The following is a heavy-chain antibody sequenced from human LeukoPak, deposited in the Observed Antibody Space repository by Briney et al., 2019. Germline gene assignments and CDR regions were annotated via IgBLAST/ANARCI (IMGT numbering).Heavy chain of an antibody. D-gene: IGHD3-22*01. CDR2: LGSDGFST. Sequence: GGPLRLSCAASGLTVSTSTMHWVRQAPGKGLEYVSSLGSDGFSTYYRNSVKGRFTISRDNAKNTLYLQMDSLRAEDMAMYYCAREGYSSGYCGAFDVWGQGTMVTVSS. CDR1: GLTVSTST. CDR3: AREGYSSGYCGAFDV. V-gene: IGHV3-64*01. J-gene: IGHJ3*01.